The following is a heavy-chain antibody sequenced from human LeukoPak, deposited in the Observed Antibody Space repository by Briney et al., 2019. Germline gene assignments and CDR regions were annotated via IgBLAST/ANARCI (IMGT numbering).Heavy chain of an antibody. Sequence: SETLSLTCTVSGGSISSHYWSWIRQPPGKGLEWIGYIYTSGSTNYNPSLKSRVTISVDTSKNQFSLKLSSVTAADTAVYYCARSLYYDFWSGYSRFYYYYYMDVWGKGTTVTVSS. V-gene: IGHV4-4*09. CDR3: ARSLYYDFWSGYSRFYYYYYMDV. D-gene: IGHD3-3*01. CDR2: IYTSGST. CDR1: GGSISSHY. J-gene: IGHJ6*03.